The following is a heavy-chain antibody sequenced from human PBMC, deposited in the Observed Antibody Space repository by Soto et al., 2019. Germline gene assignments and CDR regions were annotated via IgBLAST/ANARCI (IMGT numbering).Heavy chain of an antibody. CDR2: IHYSGST. CDR3: AAHDSGGYYAEY. J-gene: IGHJ4*02. CDR1: GDSVTISDYY. V-gene: IGHV4-39*01. D-gene: IGHD3-22*01. Sequence: QLQLQESGPGLVKPSETLSLTCTVSGDSVTISDYYWGWIRQPPGKGLEWIGSIHYSGSTYYNPSIKSRVTISGDPSKKQFSLKLTSVTAADAAVYYCAAHDSGGYYAEYWGQGTLVTVSA.